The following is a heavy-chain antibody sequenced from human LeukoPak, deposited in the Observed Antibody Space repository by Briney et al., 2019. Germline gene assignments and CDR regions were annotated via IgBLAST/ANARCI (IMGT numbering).Heavy chain of an antibody. Sequence: GGSLRLSCAASGFTFSSYTMNWVRQAPGKGLEWVSYISSNGSPIFYADSVKGRFTISRDNAMNSLSLLMNSLRAEDTAVYYCARDGGSGILDWGQGTLVTVSS. J-gene: IGHJ4*02. CDR1: GFTFSSYT. CDR2: ISSNGSPI. CDR3: ARDGGSGILD. D-gene: IGHD3-10*01. V-gene: IGHV3-48*03.